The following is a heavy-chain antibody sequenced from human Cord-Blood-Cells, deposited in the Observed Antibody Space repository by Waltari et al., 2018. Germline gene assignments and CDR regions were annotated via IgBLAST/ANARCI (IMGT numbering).Heavy chain of an antibody. CDR2: INHSGRT. D-gene: IGHD5-12*01. V-gene: IGHV4-34*01. Sequence: QVQLQQCAAGLLTASETLSLTCAVYGGSFSGYYWCWLRQPPGKGLEWIVEINHSGRTNYNPSLKSRVTISVDTSKNQFSLKLSSVTAADTAGYYCARASGYDYYFDYWGQGTLVTVSS. CDR1: GGSFSGYY. CDR3: ARASGYDYYFDY. J-gene: IGHJ4*02.